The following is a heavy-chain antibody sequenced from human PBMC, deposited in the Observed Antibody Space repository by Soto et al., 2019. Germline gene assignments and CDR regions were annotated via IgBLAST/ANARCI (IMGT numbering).Heavy chain of an antibody. Sequence: ASGKVSCKASVYTFTSYYMHWVRQAPGQGLEWMGIINPSGGSTSYAQKFQGRVTMTRDTSTSTVYMELSSLRSEDTAVYYCERAGRIVGASHAFDIWGQGTMVTVSS. CDR1: VYTFTSYY. J-gene: IGHJ3*02. D-gene: IGHD1-26*01. CDR2: INPSGGST. CDR3: ERAGRIVGASHAFDI. V-gene: IGHV1-46*01.